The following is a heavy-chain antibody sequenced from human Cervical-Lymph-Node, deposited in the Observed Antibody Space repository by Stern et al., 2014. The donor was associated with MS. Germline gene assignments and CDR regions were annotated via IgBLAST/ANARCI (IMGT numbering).Heavy chain of an antibody. Sequence: QLVQSGAEGRKPGASVKVSCRASGYTFSSFGISWVRRAPGQGLEWMGWVSGYNGDTKYPQEFQGRVILTTDTATSTAYMDLTSLRSDDTAMYYCARGPYCSSTSCYSNGYYFYGLDVWGQGTTVTVSS. J-gene: IGHJ6*02. CDR2: VSGYNGDT. CDR1: GYTFSSFG. D-gene: IGHD2-2*02. CDR3: ARGPYCSSTSCYSNGYYFYGLDV. V-gene: IGHV1-18*01.